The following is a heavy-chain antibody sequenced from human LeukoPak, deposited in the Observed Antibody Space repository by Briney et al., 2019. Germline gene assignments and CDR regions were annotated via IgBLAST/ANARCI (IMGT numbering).Heavy chain of an antibody. D-gene: IGHD3-22*01. CDR2: IYYSGST. V-gene: IGHV4-59*12. CDR1: GGSISSYY. J-gene: IGHJ4*02. CDR3: ARVRWLLMGVFDY. Sequence: SETLSLTCTVSGGSISSYYWSWIRQPPGKGLEWIGYIYYSGSTNYNPSLKSRVTISVDTSKNQFSLKLSSVTAADTAVYYCARVRWLLMGVFDYWGQGTLVTVSS.